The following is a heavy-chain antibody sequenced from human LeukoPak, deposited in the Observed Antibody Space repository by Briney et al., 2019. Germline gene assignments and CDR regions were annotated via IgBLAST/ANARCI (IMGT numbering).Heavy chain of an antibody. D-gene: IGHD3-16*01. V-gene: IGHV3-23*01. CDR3: AKVVEDYVWGSYTHFDY. J-gene: IGHJ4*02. CDR1: GFTFSSYA. Sequence: GGSLRLSCAASGFTFSSYAMSWVRQAPGKGLEWVSAISGSGGSTYYADSVKGRFTISRDNSENTLYLQMNSLRAEDTAVYYCAKVVEDYVWGSYTHFDYWGQGTLVTVSS. CDR2: ISGSGGST.